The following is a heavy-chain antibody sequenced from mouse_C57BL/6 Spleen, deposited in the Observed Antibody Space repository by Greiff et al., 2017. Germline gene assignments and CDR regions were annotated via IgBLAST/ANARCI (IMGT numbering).Heavy chain of an antibody. CDR2: ILPGSGST. V-gene: IGHV1-9*01. D-gene: IGHD1-1*01. Sequence: QVQLQQSGAELMKPGASVKLSCKATGYTFTGYWIEWVKQRPGHGLEWIGEILPGSGSTNYNEKFKGKATFTADPSSNTAYMQLSSLTTEDSAIYYCSRRLITTVRAYYFDYWGQGTTLTVSS. J-gene: IGHJ2*01. CDR3: SRRLITTVRAYYFDY. CDR1: GYTFTGYW.